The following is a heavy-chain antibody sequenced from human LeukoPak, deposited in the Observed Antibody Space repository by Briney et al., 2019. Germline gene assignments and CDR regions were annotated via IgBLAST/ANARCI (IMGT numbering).Heavy chain of an antibody. CDR1: GGSISSSSYY. CDR3: ARGPRNFRYESSWNNWCDP. CDR2: IYYSGST. J-gene: IGHJ5*02. Sequence: PSETLSLTCTVSGGSISSSSYYWGWIRQPPGKGLEWIGSIYYSGSTYYNPSLKSRVTISVDTSKNQFSLKLSSVTAADTAVYYSARGPRNFRYESSWNNWCDPGGQGNLVTVSS. D-gene: IGHD6-13*01. V-gene: IGHV4-39*01.